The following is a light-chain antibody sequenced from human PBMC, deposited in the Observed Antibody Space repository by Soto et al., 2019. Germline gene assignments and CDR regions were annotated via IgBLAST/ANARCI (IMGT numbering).Light chain of an antibody. CDR2: DVR. Sequence: QSVLTQPASVSGSPGQSITISCTGASSDVGSYTSVSWYQHHPGKAPKLIIYDVRNRPSGLSDRFSGSKSGNTASLTISGLQAEDEADYSCSSYTTSSTVFGGGTKLTVL. V-gene: IGLV2-14*03. CDR3: SSYTTSSTV. J-gene: IGLJ2*01. CDR1: SSDVGSYTS.